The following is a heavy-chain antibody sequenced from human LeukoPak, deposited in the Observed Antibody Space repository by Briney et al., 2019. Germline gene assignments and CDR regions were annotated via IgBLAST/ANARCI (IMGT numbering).Heavy chain of an antibody. D-gene: IGHD4/OR15-4a*01. CDR1: GGSISSYY. Sequence: SQTLSLTCTVSGGSISSYYWSWIRQPPGKGLEWIGYIYYSGSTNYNPSLKSLVTISADTSKNQFSLKLSSVTAADTAVYYCARVGSYGDLYFDYWGQGTLVTVSS. CDR2: IYYSGST. J-gene: IGHJ4*02. V-gene: IGHV4-59*01. CDR3: ARVGSYGDLYFDY.